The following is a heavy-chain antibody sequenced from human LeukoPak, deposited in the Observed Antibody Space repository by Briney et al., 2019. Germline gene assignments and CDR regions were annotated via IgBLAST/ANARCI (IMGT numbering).Heavy chain of an antibody. CDR1: GFTFSSYS. J-gene: IGHJ5*02. Sequence: PGGSLRLSCAASGFTFSSYSMNWVRQAPGKGLEWVSYISSSSSTIYYADSVKGRFTISRDNAKNSLYPQMNSLRAEDTAVYYCASLGYCSSTSCYSHWFDPWGQGTLVTVSS. CDR3: ASLGYCSSTSCYSHWFDP. V-gene: IGHV3-48*01. CDR2: ISSSSSTI. D-gene: IGHD2-2*01.